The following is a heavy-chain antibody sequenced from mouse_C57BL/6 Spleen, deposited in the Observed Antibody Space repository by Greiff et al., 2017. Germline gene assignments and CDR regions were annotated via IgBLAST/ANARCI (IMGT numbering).Heavy chain of an antibody. D-gene: IGHD2-3*01. Sequence: QVQLKQPGAELVKPGASVKLSCKASGYTFTSYWMHWVKQRPGQGLEWIGMIHPNSGSTNYNEKFKSKATLTVDKSSSTAYMQLSSLTSEDSAVYYCARSYDGYLFAYWGQGTLVTVSA. CDR1: GYTFTSYW. CDR2: IHPNSGST. CDR3: ARSYDGYLFAY. V-gene: IGHV1-64*01. J-gene: IGHJ3*01.